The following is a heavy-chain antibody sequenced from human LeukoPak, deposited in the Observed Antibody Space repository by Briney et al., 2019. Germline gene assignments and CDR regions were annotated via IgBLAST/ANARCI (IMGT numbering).Heavy chain of an antibody. CDR1: GLSFSSFA. CDR2: IRGNGET. Sequence: GGSLRLSCAASGLSFSSFAMSWVRQGPARGLEWVTSIRGNGETFYADSVKGRFTISRDNSKNTLYLQMNSLRAEDTAVYYCAKVITGPNWFDPWGQGTLVTVSS. V-gene: IGHV3-23*01. D-gene: IGHD1-14*01. J-gene: IGHJ5*02. CDR3: AKVITGPNWFDP.